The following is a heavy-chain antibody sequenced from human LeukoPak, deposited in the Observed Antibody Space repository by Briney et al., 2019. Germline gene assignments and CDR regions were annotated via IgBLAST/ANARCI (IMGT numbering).Heavy chain of an antibody. Sequence: ASVKVSCKASGFPFTSYDINWVRQAPGQGLEWMGWMNPSSGDTGYSQKFMGRVTMTRDTSINTAYMELRSLRSEDTAVYYCARGPLECYFDFWGQGTLVTVSS. J-gene: IGHJ4*02. CDR3: ARGPLECYFDF. D-gene: IGHD2/OR15-2a*01. CDR2: MNPSSGDT. CDR1: GFPFTSYD. V-gene: IGHV1-8*01.